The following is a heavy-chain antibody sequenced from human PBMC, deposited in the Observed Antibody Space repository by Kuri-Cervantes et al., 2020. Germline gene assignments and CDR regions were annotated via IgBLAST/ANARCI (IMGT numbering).Heavy chain of an antibody. CDR1: GFTFSSYG. J-gene: IGHJ5*02. V-gene: IGHV3-33*01. Sequence: LSLTCAASGFTFSSYGMHWVRQAPGKGLEWVAVIWYDGSNKYYADSVKGRFTISRDNSKNTLYLQMNSLRAEDTAVYYCAREVRVMVRGVTFDPWGQGTLVTVSS. CDR3: AREVRVMVRGVTFDP. D-gene: IGHD3-10*01. CDR2: IWYDGSNK.